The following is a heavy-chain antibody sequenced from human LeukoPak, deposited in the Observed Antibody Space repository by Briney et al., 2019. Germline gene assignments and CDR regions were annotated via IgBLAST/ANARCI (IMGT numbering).Heavy chain of an antibody. CDR2: IWYDGSNK. V-gene: IGHV3-33*01. D-gene: IGHD6-19*01. Sequence: GGSLRLSCAASGFTFSSYGMHWVRQAPGKGLEWVAVIWYDGSNKYYADSVKGRFTISRDNSKNTLYLQMTSLRAEDTAVYYCASIAVGEFAFDIWGQGTMVTVSS. CDR3: ASIAVGEFAFDI. CDR1: GFTFSSYG. J-gene: IGHJ3*02.